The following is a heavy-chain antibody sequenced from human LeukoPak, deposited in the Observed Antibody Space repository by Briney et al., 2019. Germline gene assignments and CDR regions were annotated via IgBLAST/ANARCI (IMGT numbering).Heavy chain of an antibody. Sequence: ATVKVSCKASGYTFTSYYMHWVRQAPGQGLEWMGIINPSGGSTSYAQKFQGRVTMTRDTSTSTVYMELSSLRSEDTAVYYCARGAGPRGDYYYYYYMDVWGKGTTVTISS. CDR3: ARGAGPRGDYYYYYYMDV. CDR1: GYTFTSYY. CDR2: INPSGGST. J-gene: IGHJ6*03. V-gene: IGHV1-46*01.